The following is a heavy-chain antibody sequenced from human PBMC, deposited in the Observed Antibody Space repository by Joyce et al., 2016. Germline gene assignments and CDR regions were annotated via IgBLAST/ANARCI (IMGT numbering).Heavy chain of an antibody. V-gene: IGHV3-30*18. J-gene: IGHJ4*02. CDR3: AKPLRDSSGWGLDY. Sequence: QVQLVESGGGVVQPGRSLRLSCAASGFTFSTYGMHWVRQAPGKGLEWVVVISHDGSNKYYADSVKGRFTISRDSSKNTVYLQMNSLRAEDTAMYYCAKPLRDSSGWGLDYWGQGTLVTVSS. CDR2: ISHDGSNK. D-gene: IGHD6-19*01. CDR1: GFTFSTYG.